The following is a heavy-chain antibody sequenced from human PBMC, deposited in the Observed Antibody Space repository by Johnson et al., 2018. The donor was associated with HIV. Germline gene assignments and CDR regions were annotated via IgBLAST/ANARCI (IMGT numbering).Heavy chain of an antibody. Sequence: QVQLVESGGGVVQPGRSLRLSCAASGFTFSSYAMHWVRQAPGKGLEWVAVISYDGSNKYYADSVKGRFTISRDTSKNTLYLQMNSLRAEDTAVYYCARDYVHWELLKGDAFDIWGQGTMVTVSS. CDR1: GFTFSSYA. V-gene: IGHV3-30*04. D-gene: IGHD1-26*01. J-gene: IGHJ3*02. CDR3: ARDYVHWELLKGDAFDI. CDR2: ISYDGSNK.